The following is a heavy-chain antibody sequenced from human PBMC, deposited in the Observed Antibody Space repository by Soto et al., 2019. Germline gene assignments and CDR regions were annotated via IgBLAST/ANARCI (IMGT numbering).Heavy chain of an antibody. D-gene: IGHD3-3*01. J-gene: IGHJ4*02. V-gene: IGHV2-5*01. CDR3: AHSNVGDFWSGPYYFDY. CDR2: IYWNDDK. Sequence: SGPTLVNPTQTLTLTCTFSGFSLSTSGVGVGWIRQPPGKALEWLALIYWNDDKRYSPSLKSRLTITKDTSKNQVVLTMTNMDPVDTATYYCAHSNVGDFWSGPYYFDYWGQGTLVTVSS. CDR1: GFSLSTSGVG.